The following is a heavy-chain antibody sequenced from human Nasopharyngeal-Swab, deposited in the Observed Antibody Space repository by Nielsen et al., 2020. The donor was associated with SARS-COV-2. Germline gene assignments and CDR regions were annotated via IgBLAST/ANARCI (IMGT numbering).Heavy chain of an antibody. V-gene: IGHV3-30-3*01. Sequence: GGSLRLSCAASGFTFSSYAVHWVRQAPGKGLEWVAVISYDGSNKYYADSVKGRFTISRDNSKNTLYLQMNSLRAEDTAVYYCARDAALLWFGELGGWFDPWGQGTLVTVSS. CDR3: ARDAALLWFGELGGWFDP. D-gene: IGHD3-10*01. CDR2: ISYDGSNK. J-gene: IGHJ5*02. CDR1: GFTFSSYA.